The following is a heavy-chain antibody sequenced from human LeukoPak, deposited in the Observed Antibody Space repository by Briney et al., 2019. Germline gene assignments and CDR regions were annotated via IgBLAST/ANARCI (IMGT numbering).Heavy chain of an antibody. CDR1: GFTFSSYA. D-gene: IGHD3-22*01. J-gene: IGHJ4*02. V-gene: IGHV3-13*01. CDR3: ARGPRKYYYDSSGTLFDY. Sequence: GGSLRLSCAASGFTFSSYAMHWVRQATGKGLEWVSAIGTAGDTYYPGSVKGRFTISRENAKNSLYLQMNSLRAGDTAVYYCARGPRKYYYDSSGTLFDYWGQGTLVTVSS. CDR2: IGTAGDT.